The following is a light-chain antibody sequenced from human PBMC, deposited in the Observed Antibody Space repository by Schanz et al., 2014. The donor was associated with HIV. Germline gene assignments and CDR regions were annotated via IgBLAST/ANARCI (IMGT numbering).Light chain of an antibody. V-gene: IGLV1-40*01. CDR2: GNT. CDR1: RSNIGAGYD. J-gene: IGLJ1*01. Sequence: QSVLTQPPSVSGAPGQRVTISCTGSRSNIGAGYDVHWYQQLPGTAPKLLIYGNTNRPSGVPDRFSGSKSGTSASLAISGLQSEDEADYYCAAWDDSLNGYVFGAGTKLTVL. CDR3: AAWDDSLNGYV.